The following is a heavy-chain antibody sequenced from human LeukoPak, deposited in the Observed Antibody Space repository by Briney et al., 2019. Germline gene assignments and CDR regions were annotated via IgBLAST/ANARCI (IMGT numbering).Heavy chain of an antibody. CDR2: ISAYNGNT. D-gene: IGHD1-26*01. J-gene: IGHJ4*02. CDR1: GYTFTSYG. CDR3: AREKWELLNGAFFDY. V-gene: IGHV1-18*01. Sequence: ASVKVSCKASGYTFTSYGISWVRQAPGQGLEWMGWISAYNGNTNYAQKLQGRVTMTTDTSTSTAYMELRSLRSDDTAVYYCAREKWELLNGAFFDYWGQGTLVTVSS.